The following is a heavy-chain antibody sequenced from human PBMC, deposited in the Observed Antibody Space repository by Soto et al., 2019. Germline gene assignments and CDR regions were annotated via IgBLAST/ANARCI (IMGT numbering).Heavy chain of an antibody. J-gene: IGHJ4*02. V-gene: IGHV4-4*02. D-gene: IGHD3-10*01. CDR2: IFHDGTA. Sequence: SETLSLTCAVSGVSISSGNWWTWVRQTPQRGLEYIGEIFHDGTANYYPSFERRVAISVYTSKNHFSLKLPSVTAADTAIYFCARLVYDTRLNYMYFDFWGQGALVTVSS. CDR1: GVSISSGNW. CDR3: ARLVYDTRLNYMYFDF.